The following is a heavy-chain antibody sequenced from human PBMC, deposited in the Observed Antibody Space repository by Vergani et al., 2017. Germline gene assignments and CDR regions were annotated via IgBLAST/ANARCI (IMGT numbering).Heavy chain of an antibody. CDR2: IGKDGINT. J-gene: IGHJ4*02. CDR1: GFTFSSHG. CDR3: AKYLRDSTDGLPDS. Sequence: QVQLVESEGGVVQPGRSLTLSCVASGFTFSSHGMHWVRQAPGKGLEWVANIGKDGINTRYRDAVKGRFTVSRDNSKDILYLQMDSLRSEDTALYYCAKYLRDSTDGLPDSWGPGTLVIVSS. V-gene: IGHV3-30*02. D-gene: IGHD2-21*02.